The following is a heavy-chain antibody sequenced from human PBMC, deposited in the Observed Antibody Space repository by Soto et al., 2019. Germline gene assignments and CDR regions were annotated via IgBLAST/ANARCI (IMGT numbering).Heavy chain of an antibody. CDR2: IIPIFGTA. CDR3: ASNLLLGGFDY. J-gene: IGHJ4*02. V-gene: IGHV1-69*06. CDR1: GGTXISYA. Sequence: SXKVSCKASGGTXISYAIRWVRQAPGQGLEWMGGIIPIFGTANYAQKFQGRVTITADKSTSTAYMEMSSLRSEDTAVYYCASNLLLGGFDYWGQGTLVTVSS.